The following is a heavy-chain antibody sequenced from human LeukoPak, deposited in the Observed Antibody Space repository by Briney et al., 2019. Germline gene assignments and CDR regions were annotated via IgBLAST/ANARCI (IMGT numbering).Heavy chain of an antibody. Sequence: SETLSLTCAVYGGSFSGYYWSWIRQPLGKGLEWIGEIYHSGSTNYNPSLKSRVTISVDKSKNQFSLKLNSVTAADTAVYYCARDYCTSTTCPNWFDPWGQGTLVTVSS. V-gene: IGHV4-34*01. CDR2: IYHSGST. CDR3: ARDYCTSTTCPNWFDP. D-gene: IGHD2-2*01. CDR1: GGSFSGYY. J-gene: IGHJ5*02.